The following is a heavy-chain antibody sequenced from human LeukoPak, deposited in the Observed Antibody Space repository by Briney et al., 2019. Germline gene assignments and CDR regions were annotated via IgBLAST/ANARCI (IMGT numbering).Heavy chain of an antibody. CDR3: ARGPHERSGYPDD. Sequence: ASVKVSCKPSGYTFNTYGITWVRQAPGQGLEWMEWISPYNGNSNYAQKFQGRVTLTTDTSTGTAYMELRSLRSDDTAVYYCARGPHERSGYPDDWGQGTLVTVSS. CDR2: ISPYNGNS. D-gene: IGHD3-22*01. V-gene: IGHV1-18*01. J-gene: IGHJ4*02. CDR1: GYTFNTYG.